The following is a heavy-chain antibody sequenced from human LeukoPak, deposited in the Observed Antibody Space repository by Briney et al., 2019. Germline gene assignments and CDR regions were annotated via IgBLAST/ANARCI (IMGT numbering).Heavy chain of an antibody. D-gene: IGHD2-15*01. CDR1: GGSISSGGYY. CDR3: ARPYCSGGSCYDWYFDL. J-gene: IGHJ2*01. Sequence: SETLSLTCTVSGGSISSGGYYWSWIRQHPGKGLEWIGYIYYSGSTYYNPSPKSRVTISVDTSKNQFSLKLSSVTAADTAVYYCARPYCSGGSCYDWYFDLWGRGTLVTVSS. CDR2: IYYSGST. V-gene: IGHV4-31*03.